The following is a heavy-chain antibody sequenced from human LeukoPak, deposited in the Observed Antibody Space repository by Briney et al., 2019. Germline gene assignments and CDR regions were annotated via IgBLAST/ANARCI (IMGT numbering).Heavy chain of an antibody. V-gene: IGHV1-69*04. Sequence: ASVKVSCKASGGTFSSYAISWVRQAPGQGLEWMGRIIPILGIANYAQKFQGRVTITADKSTSTAYMELSSLRSEDTAVYYCARTYDSSGYYYDAYWGQGTLVTVSS. CDR2: IIPILGIA. CDR1: GGTFSSYA. J-gene: IGHJ4*02. CDR3: ARTYDSSGYYYDAY. D-gene: IGHD3-22*01.